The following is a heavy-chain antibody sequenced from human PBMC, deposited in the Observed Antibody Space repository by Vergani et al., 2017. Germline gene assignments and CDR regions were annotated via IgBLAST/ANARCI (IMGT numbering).Heavy chain of an antibody. CDR1: GFTFSSYG. CDR2: ISYDRSNK. D-gene: IGHD6-13*01. Sequence: QVQLVESGGGVVQPGRSLRLSCAASGFTFSSYGMHWVRQAPGKGLEWVAVISYDRSNKYYADSVKGRFTISRDNSKNTLYLQMNSLRAEDTAVYYCARRARRSSSWYFDYWGQGTLVTVSS. CDR3: ARRARRSSSWYFDY. J-gene: IGHJ4*02. V-gene: IGHV3-30*03.